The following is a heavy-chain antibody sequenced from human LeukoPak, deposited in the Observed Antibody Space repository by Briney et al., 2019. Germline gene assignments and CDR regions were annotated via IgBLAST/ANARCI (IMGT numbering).Heavy chain of an antibody. D-gene: IGHD3-10*01. CDR2: TSYDGSTK. CDR3: AKDATLFGDQYFDY. V-gene: IGHV3-30*18. J-gene: IGHJ4*02. CDR1: GFTFSSHG. Sequence: GGSLRLSCAASGFTFSSHGMHWVRQAPGKGLEWVAVTSYDGSTKYYADSAKGRFNISRDNSKNTLYLQMNSLRVDDTAVHYCAKDATLFGDQYFDYWGQGTLVIVSS.